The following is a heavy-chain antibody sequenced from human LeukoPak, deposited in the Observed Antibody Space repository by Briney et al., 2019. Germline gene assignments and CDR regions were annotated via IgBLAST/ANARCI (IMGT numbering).Heavy chain of an antibody. CDR1: GASISSYD. Sequence: SETLSLTCTVSGASISSYDWSWTRQPPGKALEWIGYISHSGSTNYNPSLKSRVTISTDTSKNQFSLKLSSVTTADTAVYYCARDLDVGYTEYFQHWGQGTLVTVSS. CDR3: ARDLDVGYTEYFQH. CDR2: ISHSGST. J-gene: IGHJ1*01. V-gene: IGHV4-59*01. D-gene: IGHD5-24*01.